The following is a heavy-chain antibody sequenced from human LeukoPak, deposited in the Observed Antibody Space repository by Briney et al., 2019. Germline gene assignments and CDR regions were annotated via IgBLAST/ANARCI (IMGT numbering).Heavy chain of an antibody. Sequence: SETLSLTCTVSGGSISSSTYYWASIRQPPGQGLEYIGSIYYSGNTYYHPSLKSRFTMAVDTSKNPFSLKLSSVTAADTAVYYCATIVAAAARGFFDYWVRGTLVTVSS. CDR3: ATIVAAAARGFFDY. V-gene: IGHV4-39*01. D-gene: IGHD6-13*01. CDR2: IYYSGNT. J-gene: IGHJ4*02. CDR1: GGSISSSTYY.